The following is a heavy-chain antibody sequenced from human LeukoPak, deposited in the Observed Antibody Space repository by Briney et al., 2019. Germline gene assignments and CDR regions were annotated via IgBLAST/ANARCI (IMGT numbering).Heavy chain of an antibody. Sequence: ASVKVSCKASGYTFTSYGISWVRQAPGQGLEWMGWMNPNSGNTGYAQKFQGRVTMTRNTSISTAYMELSSLRSEDTAVYYCARGPLFGYYFQNGAFDIWGQGTVVTVSS. D-gene: IGHD3-22*01. CDR1: GYTFTSYG. J-gene: IGHJ3*02. CDR3: ARGPLFGYYFQNGAFDI. CDR2: MNPNSGNT. V-gene: IGHV1-8*02.